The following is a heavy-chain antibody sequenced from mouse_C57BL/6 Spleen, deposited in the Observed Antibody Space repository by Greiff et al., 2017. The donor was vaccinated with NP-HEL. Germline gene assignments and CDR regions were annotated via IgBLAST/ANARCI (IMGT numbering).Heavy chain of an antibody. CDR3: ARGRITTVPFDY. V-gene: IGHV1-80*01. Sequence: QVQLQQSGAELVQPGASVKISCKASGYAFSSYWMNWVKQRPGKGLEWIGQIYPGDGDTNYNGKFKGKATLTADKSSSTAYMQLSSLTSEDSAVYFCARGRITTVPFDYWGQGTTLTVSS. CDR2: IYPGDGDT. CDR1: GYAFSSYW. D-gene: IGHD1-1*01. J-gene: IGHJ2*01.